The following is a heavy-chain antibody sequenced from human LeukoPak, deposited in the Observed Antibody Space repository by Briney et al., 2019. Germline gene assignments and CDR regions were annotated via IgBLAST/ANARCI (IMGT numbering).Heavy chain of an antibody. Sequence: GGPLRLSCAAPGLTFSSYWLTWFGQPPGKGRVGVPRISSDGSGTSYADSVKGRFTISRDTAKNTLYLQMNSLRAEDTAVYYCARALYSSSWYLFDYWGQGTLVTVSS. D-gene: IGHD6-13*01. CDR1: GLTFSSYW. CDR2: ISSDGSGT. CDR3: ARALYSSSWYLFDY. V-gene: IGHV3-74*01. J-gene: IGHJ4*02.